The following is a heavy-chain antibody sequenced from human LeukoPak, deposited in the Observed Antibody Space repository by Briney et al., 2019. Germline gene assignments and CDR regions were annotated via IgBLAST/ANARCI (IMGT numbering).Heavy chain of an antibody. V-gene: IGHV3-7*01. D-gene: IGHD3-22*01. CDR3: ARDKYYDSSGYYYVNYYYGMDV. Sequence: GGSLRLSCAASGFTFSSYAMSWVRQAPGKGLEWVANIKQDGSEKYYVDSVKGRFTISRDNAKNSLYLQMNSLRAEDTAVYYCARDKYYDSSGYYYVNYYYGMDVWGQGTTVTVSS. J-gene: IGHJ6*02. CDR2: IKQDGSEK. CDR1: GFTFSSYA.